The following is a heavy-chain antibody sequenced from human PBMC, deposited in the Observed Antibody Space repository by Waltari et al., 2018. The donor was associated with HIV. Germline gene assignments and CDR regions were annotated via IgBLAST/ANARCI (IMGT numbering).Heavy chain of an antibody. V-gene: IGHV3-7*03. CDR3: ARDQGFDAFDI. Sequence: EVQLVESGGGLVQPGGSLRIACAASGFTISSYWMSWARQAPGKGLEWVANIKQDGSEKYYVDSVKGRFTISRDNAKNSLYLQMNSLRAEDTAVYYCARDQGFDAFDIWGQGTMVTVSS. CDR1: GFTISSYW. J-gene: IGHJ3*02. CDR2: IKQDGSEK.